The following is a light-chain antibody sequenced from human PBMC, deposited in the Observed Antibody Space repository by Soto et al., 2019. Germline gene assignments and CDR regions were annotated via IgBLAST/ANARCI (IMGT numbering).Light chain of an antibody. CDR2: DTS. CDR1: QSLANSF. V-gene: IGKV3-20*01. J-gene: IGKJ5*01. Sequence: EFVLTQSTGTLSLSPVERATLSCRASQSLANSFIAWYQQKPGQAPRLLIYDTSSRASGIPDRFSGSGSGTDFTLTISRLETEDFAVFYCQQYGTSEIIFGQGTRLEIK. CDR3: QQYGTSEII.